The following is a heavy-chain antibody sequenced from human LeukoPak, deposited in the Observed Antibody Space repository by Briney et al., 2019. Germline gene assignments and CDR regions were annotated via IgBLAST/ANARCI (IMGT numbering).Heavy chain of an antibody. D-gene: IGHD3-3*01. V-gene: IGHV1-69-2*01. Sequence: ASVKVSCKASGYTFTSYYMHWVQQAPGKGLEWMGLVDPEDGETIYAEKFQGRVTITADTSTDTAYMERSSLSSEEAAVYHCTTLGTIVGVATDRRGDYRGQGTLVTDSS. CDR1: GYTFTSYY. CDR3: TTLGTIVGVATDRRGDY. J-gene: IGHJ4*02. CDR2: VDPEDGET.